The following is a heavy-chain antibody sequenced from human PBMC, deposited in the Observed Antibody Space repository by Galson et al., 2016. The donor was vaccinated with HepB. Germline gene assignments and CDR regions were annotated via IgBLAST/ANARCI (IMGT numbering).Heavy chain of an antibody. Sequence: SLRLSCAASGFTFSSYWMHWVRQAPGKGLVWVSLVKSDGSFATYADDADSVKGRFTISRDNAKNTLYLQMNSLRAEGTAVYYCARDWYSSPGSWGQGTLVTVSS. D-gene: IGHD6-13*01. V-gene: IGHV3-74*01. J-gene: IGHJ5*02. CDR3: ARDWYSSPGS. CDR1: GFTFSSYW. CDR2: VKSDGSFA.